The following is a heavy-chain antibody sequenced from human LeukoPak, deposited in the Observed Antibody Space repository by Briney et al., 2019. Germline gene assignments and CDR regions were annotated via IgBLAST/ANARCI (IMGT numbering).Heavy chain of an antibody. Sequence: SETLSLTCTVSGDSISSGDYYWSWIRQPAGKGLEWIGRISSSGSTNYNPSLKSRVTISVDTSKNQFSLKLSSVTAADTAVYYCARVYSSGFDYWGQGTLVTVSS. D-gene: IGHD6-19*01. J-gene: IGHJ4*02. V-gene: IGHV4-61*02. CDR2: ISSSGST. CDR1: GDSISSGDYY. CDR3: ARVYSSGFDY.